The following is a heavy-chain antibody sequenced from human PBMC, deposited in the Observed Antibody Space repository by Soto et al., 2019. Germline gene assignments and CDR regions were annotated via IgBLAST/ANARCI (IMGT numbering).Heavy chain of an antibody. D-gene: IGHD3-3*01. J-gene: IGHJ6*02. Sequence: GASVKVSCKASGYTFTSYDINWVRQATGQGLEWMGWINPNSGNTGYAQKFQGRVTMTRNTSISTAYMELSSLRSEDTAVYYCAREPYYDFWSGYSRGMDVWGQGTTVTVSS. CDR1: GYTFTSYD. V-gene: IGHV1-8*01. CDR3: AREPYYDFWSGYSRGMDV. CDR2: INPNSGNT.